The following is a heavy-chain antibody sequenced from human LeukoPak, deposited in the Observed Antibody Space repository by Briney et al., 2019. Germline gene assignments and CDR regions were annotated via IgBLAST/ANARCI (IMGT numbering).Heavy chain of an antibody. J-gene: IGHJ4*02. CDR3: AKDRAYSSSWAFDY. D-gene: IGHD6-13*01. CDR1: GFILSDYS. V-gene: IGHV3-48*01. CDR2: ISSRGEFI. Sequence: GGSLRLSCAVSGFILSDYSMNWVRQAPGKGLEWVAYISSRGEFIYYADSVKGRFTISRDNAKNSVYLQMNSLRADDTAVYYCAKDRAYSSSWAFDYWGQGTLVTVSS.